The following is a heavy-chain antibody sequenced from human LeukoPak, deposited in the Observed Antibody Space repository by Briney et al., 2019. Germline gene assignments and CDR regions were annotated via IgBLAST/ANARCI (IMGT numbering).Heavy chain of an antibody. V-gene: IGHV3-66*01. CDR3: AREGGEPSGPLDY. CDR1: GFTVNSNY. D-gene: IGHD3-16*01. CDR2: IYGGGGT. Sequence: GGSLRLSCAASGFTVNSNYMTWVRQAPGTGLEWVSVIYGGGGTYYADSVKGRFTISRDNSKNTLYLQMNSLRAEDTAVYYCAREGGEPSGPLDYWGQGTLVTVSS. J-gene: IGHJ4*02.